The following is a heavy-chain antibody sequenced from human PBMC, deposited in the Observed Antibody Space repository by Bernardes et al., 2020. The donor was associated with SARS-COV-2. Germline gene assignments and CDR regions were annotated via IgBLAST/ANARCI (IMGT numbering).Heavy chain of an antibody. Sequence: GGSLRLSCAASGFTFDDYAMHWVRQAPGKGLEWVSGISWNSGSIGYADSVKGRFTISRDNAKNSLYLQMNSLRAEDTALYYCAKADYGSGSYEGMDVWGQGTTVTVSS. V-gene: IGHV3-9*01. CDR2: ISWNSGSI. CDR3: AKADYGSGSYEGMDV. D-gene: IGHD3-10*01. J-gene: IGHJ6*02. CDR1: GFTFDDYA.